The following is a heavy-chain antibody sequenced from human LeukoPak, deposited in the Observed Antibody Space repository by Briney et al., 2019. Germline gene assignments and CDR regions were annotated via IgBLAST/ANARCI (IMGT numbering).Heavy chain of an antibody. CDR3: AKDSLYYGSGSYNYLDY. V-gene: IGHV3-30*18. CDR2: ISYDGSNK. D-gene: IGHD3-10*01. CDR1: GFTFSSYG. J-gene: IGHJ4*02. Sequence: GRSLRLSCAASGFTFSSYGMHWVRQAPRKGLAWVAVISYDGSNKYYADSVKGRFTISRDNSKNTLYLQMNSLRAEDTAVYYCAKDSLYYGSGSYNYLDYWGQGTLVTVSS.